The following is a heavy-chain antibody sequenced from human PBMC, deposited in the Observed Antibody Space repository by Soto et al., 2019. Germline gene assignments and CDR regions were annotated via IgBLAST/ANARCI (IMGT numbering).Heavy chain of an antibody. CDR3: AKDPVGYCSGGSCSPFDY. CDR2: ISGSGGST. J-gene: IGHJ4*02. Sequence: EVQLLESGGGLVQPGGSLRLSCAASGFTFSSYAMSWVRQAPGKGLEWVSAISGSGGSTYYADSVKGRFTISRDNSKNTLYLQMNSLRAEDTAVYYCAKDPVGYCSGGSCSPFDYWGQGTLVTVSS. D-gene: IGHD2-15*01. V-gene: IGHV3-23*01. CDR1: GFTFSSYA.